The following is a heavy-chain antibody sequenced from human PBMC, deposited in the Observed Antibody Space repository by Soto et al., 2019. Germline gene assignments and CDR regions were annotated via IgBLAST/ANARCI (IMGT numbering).Heavy chain of an antibody. Sequence: PSETLSLTCTVSGGSISSGDYYWSWIRQPPGKGLEWIGYIYYSGSTYYNPSLKSRVTISVDTSKNQFSLKLSSVTAADTAVYSWARGAGIQQVAHRHSGLAVWGKGTRVTVSS. CDR3: ARGAGIQQVAHRHSGLAV. J-gene: IGHJ6*04. CDR1: GGSISSGDYY. CDR2: IYYSGST. V-gene: IGHV4-30-4*01. D-gene: IGHD3-16*01.